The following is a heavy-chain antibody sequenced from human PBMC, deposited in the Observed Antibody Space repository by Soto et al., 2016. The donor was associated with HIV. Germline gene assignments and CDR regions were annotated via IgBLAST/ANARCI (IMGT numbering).Heavy chain of an antibody. J-gene: IGHJ5*02. Sequence: QVQLQESGPGLVKPSETLSLTCTVSGGSISGNFWSWIRQPPGKGLEWIGYIYYSGSTNYNPSLKSRVTISVDTSKNQFSLKLSSVTAADTAVYYCARDGVRWLVSTAGSDPWG. CDR1: GGSISGNF. CDR3: ARDGVRWLVSTAGSDP. V-gene: IGHV4-59*01. D-gene: IGHD6-19*01. CDR2: IYYSGST.